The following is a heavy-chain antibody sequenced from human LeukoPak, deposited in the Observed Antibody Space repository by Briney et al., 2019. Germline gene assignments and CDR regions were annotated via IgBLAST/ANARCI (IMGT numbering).Heavy chain of an antibody. V-gene: IGHV3-48*03. CDR3: ARSSSWYLDAFDI. Sequence: GGSLRLSCAASGFTFSSYEMNWVRQDPGKGLEWVSYISSSGSTIYYADSVKGRFTISRDNAKNSLYLQMNSLRAEDTAVYYCARSSSWYLDAFDIWGQGTMVTVSS. CDR1: GFTFSSYE. J-gene: IGHJ3*02. CDR2: ISSSGSTI. D-gene: IGHD6-13*01.